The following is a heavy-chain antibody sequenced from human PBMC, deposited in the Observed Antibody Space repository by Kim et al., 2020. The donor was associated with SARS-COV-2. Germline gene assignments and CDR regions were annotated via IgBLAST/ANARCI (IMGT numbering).Heavy chain of an antibody. V-gene: IGHV1-46*01. CDR1: GYTFTSYY. CDR2: INPSGGST. Sequence: ASVKVSCKASGYTFTSYYMHWVRQAPGQGLEWMGIINPSGGSTSYAQKFQGRVTMTRDTSTSTVYMELSSLRSEDTAVYYCARDRRDYDSTKGHGGFDPWGQGTLVTVSS. D-gene: IGHD3-22*01. CDR3: ARDRRDYDSTKGHGGFDP. J-gene: IGHJ5*02.